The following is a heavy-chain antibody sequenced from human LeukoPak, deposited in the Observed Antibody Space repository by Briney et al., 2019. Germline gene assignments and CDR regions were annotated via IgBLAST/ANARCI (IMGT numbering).Heavy chain of an antibody. V-gene: IGHV3-30-3*01. CDR2: ISYDGSNK. D-gene: IGHD2-2*02. CDR3: ARGGGTSCYTAGDY. Sequence: GRSLRLSCAASGFTFSSYAMHWVRQAPGKGLEWVAVISYDGSNKYYADSVKGRFTISRDNSKNTLYLQMNSLRAEDTAVYYCARGGGTSCYTAGDYWGQGTLVTVSS. CDR1: GFTFSSYA. J-gene: IGHJ4*02.